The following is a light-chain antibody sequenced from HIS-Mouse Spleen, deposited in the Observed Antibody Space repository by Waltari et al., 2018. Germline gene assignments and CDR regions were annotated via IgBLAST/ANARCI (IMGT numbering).Light chain of an antibody. J-gene: IGKJ1*01. CDR3: QQSYSTPWT. CDR1: QSISSY. V-gene: IGKV1-39*01. CDR2: AAS. Sequence: DIQLTQSPSSLSASVGARFTITCRTSQSISSYLNWYQQKPGKAPKLLIYAASSLQSGVPSRFSGSGSGTDFTLTISSLQPEDFATYYCQQSYSTPWTFGQGTKVEIK.